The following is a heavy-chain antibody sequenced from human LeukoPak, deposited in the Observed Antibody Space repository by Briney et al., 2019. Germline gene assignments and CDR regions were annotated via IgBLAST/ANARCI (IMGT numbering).Heavy chain of an antibody. J-gene: IGHJ6*03. Sequence: GESLKISCKASGYTFTGDWIGWVHQMPGKGLEWMGIIYPGDSDTKYNAPFQDQVTISADKSISTAYLQWGSLKASDTATYYCARPALYCSSTVCPPYMDVWGKGTTVTVSS. CDR1: GYTFTGDW. D-gene: IGHD2-2*01. CDR2: IYPGDSDT. CDR3: ARPALYCSSTVCPPYMDV. V-gene: IGHV5-51*07.